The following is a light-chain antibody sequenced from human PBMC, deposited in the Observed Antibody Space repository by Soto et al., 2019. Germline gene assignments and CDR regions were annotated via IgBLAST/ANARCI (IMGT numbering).Light chain of an antibody. V-gene: IGKV1-12*01. CDR3: QPNNSFPHT. J-gene: IGKJ4*01. Sequence: DIQMTQSPSSVSSSVGDRVTITCRASQGISSWLAWYQQKPGKAPKLLIYAASSLQSGLPSRFSGSGSGTDFILTISILQAEDFATYCCQPNNSFPHTFGEGTKVEIK. CDR1: QGISSW. CDR2: AAS.